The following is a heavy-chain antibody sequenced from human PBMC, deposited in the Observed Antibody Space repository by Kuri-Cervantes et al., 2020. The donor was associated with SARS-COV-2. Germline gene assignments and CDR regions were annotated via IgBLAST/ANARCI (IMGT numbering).Heavy chain of an antibody. CDR1: GYTFTAHW. Sequence: GGSLRLSCKVSGYTFTAHWINWVRQSPGGGLEWMGRIDPSDSYTTYNSSFQGHVTISIDKASDTSFLHWNSLKASDTAIYYCARRHCSSTSCYLDYWGQGTTVTVSS. CDR3: ARRHCSSTSCYLDY. CDR2: IDPSDSYT. V-gene: IGHV5-10-1*01. J-gene: IGHJ4*03. D-gene: IGHD2-2*01.